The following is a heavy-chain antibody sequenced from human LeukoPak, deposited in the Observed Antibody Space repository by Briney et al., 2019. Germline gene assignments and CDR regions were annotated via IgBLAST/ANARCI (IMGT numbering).Heavy chain of an antibody. D-gene: IGHD3-22*01. CDR1: GFTFSSYA. J-gene: IGHJ4*02. V-gene: IGHV3-30-3*01. CDR3: ARDLGLYYYDSSGYPASY. Sequence: GGSLRLSCAASGFTFSSYAMHWVRQAPGKGLEWVAVISYDGSNKYYADSVKGRFTISRDNSKNTLYLQMNSLRVEDTAVYYCARDLGLYYYDSSGYPASYWGQGTLVTVSS. CDR2: ISYDGSNK.